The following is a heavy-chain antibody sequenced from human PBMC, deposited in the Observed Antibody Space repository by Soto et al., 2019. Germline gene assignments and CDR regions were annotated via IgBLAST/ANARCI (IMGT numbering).Heavy chain of an antibody. CDR3: ARGQLGYDFWSGYQDY. V-gene: IGHV1-46*01. D-gene: IGHD3-3*01. CDR1: GYTFTSYY. CDR2: INPSVGST. Sequence: ASMKVSCRASGYTFTSYYMHWVRQAPGQGLEWMGIINPSVGSTSYAQKFQGRVTMTRDTSTSTVYMELSSLRSEDTAVYYCARGQLGYDFWSGYQDYWGQGTLVTVSS. J-gene: IGHJ4*02.